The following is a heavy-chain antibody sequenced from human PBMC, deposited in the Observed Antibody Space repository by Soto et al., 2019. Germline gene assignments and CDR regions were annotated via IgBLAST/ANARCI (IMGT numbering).Heavy chain of an antibody. CDR2: IKSKTDGGTT. V-gene: IGHV3-15*01. CDR3: TTDDPINRN. Sequence: EVQLVESGGGLVQPGGSLRLSCVASGFSFSNAWMSWVRQAPGKGLEWVGRIKSKTDGGTTAYAPPVKGRFTISRHDSKNLLYLEMNNLKIEDTAVYYCTTDDPINRNWGQGTLVTVSS. J-gene: IGHJ4*02. CDR1: GFSFSNAW.